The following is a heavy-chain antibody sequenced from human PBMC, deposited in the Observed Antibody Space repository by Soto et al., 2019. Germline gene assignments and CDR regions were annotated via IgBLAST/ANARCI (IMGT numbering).Heavy chain of an antibody. Sequence: PGGSLRLSCAASGFTFSSYGMHWVRQAPGKGLEWVAVIWYDGSNKYYADSVKGRFTISRDNSKNTLYLQMNSLRAEDTAVYYCAKDQGVRSLMTTSAGYGMDVWGQGTTVTVSS. J-gene: IGHJ6*02. CDR1: GFTFSSYG. CDR2: IWYDGSNK. D-gene: IGHD4-17*01. V-gene: IGHV3-30*02. CDR3: AKDQGVRSLMTTSAGYGMDV.